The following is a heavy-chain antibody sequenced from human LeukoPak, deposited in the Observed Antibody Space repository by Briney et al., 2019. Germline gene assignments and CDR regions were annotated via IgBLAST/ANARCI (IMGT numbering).Heavy chain of an antibody. Sequence: GGSLRLSCAASGFTFSSYWMHWVRQAPGKGLVWVSRINSDGSSTSYADSVKGRFTISRDNSKNTLYLQMNSLTAEDTAVYYCAKAGTVAAAGTFDYWGQGTLVTVSS. CDR3: AKAGTVAAAGTFDY. D-gene: IGHD6-13*01. V-gene: IGHV3-74*01. J-gene: IGHJ4*02. CDR1: GFTFSSYW. CDR2: INSDGSST.